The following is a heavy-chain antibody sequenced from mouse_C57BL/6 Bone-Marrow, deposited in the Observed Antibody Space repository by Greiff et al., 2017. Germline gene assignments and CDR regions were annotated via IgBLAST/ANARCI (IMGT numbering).Heavy chain of an antibody. CDR3: AKNDYDGVFDY. J-gene: IGHJ2*01. CDR2: ICRGGST. D-gene: IGHD2-4*01. Sequence: VQLQQSGPGLVQPSQCLSITCTVSGFSFTSYGIHWVCQSPGKGLEWLGVICRGGSTDYNAAFMSRLTITKDNSTSQVCLKMNSLQADDTAIYYCAKNDYDGVFDYWGQGTTLTVSS. CDR1: GFSFTSYG. V-gene: IGHV2-5*01.